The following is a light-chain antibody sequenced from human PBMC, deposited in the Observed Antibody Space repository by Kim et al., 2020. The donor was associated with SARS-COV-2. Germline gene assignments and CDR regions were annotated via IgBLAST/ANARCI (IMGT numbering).Light chain of an antibody. CDR3: QQSYSTPPIT. J-gene: IGKJ5*01. V-gene: IGKV1-39*01. Sequence: SVGDRVTIPCRASQSISSYLNWYQQKPGKAPKLLIYAASSLQSGVPSRFSGSGSGTDFTLTISSLQPEDFATYYCQQSYSTPPITFGQGTRLEIK. CDR2: AAS. CDR1: QSISSY.